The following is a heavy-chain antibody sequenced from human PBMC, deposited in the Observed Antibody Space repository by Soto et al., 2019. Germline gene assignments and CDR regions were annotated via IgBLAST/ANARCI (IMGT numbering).Heavy chain of an antibody. Sequence: QVQLVQSGAEVKKPGSSVKVSCKASGGTFRTSAISWVRQAPGQGLEWVGGIMPVFRRPKYAQNFQGRVTITADESTSTAYMELSSLRSDDTAVYYCASDKDRPQLGGNYYYILDVWGQGTAVTGSS. CDR1: GGTFRTSA. CDR2: IMPVFRRP. CDR3: ASDKDRPQLGGNYYYILDV. V-gene: IGHV1-69*12. J-gene: IGHJ6*02. D-gene: IGHD3-3*02.